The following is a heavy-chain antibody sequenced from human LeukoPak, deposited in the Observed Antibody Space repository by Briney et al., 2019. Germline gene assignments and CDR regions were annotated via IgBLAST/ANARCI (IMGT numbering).Heavy chain of an antibody. D-gene: IGHD4-17*01. CDR1: GYTLTELS. CDR2: FDPEDGET. Sequence: EASVKVSCKVSGYTLTELSMHWVRQAPGKGLEWMGGFDPEDGETIYAQKFQGRVTMTEDTSTDTAYMELSSLRSEDTAVYYCATPGDNVYYFDYWGQGTLVTVSS. J-gene: IGHJ4*02. V-gene: IGHV1-24*01. CDR3: ATPGDNVYYFDY.